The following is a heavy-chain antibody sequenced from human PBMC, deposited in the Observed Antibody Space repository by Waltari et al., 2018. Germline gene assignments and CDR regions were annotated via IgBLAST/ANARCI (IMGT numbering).Heavy chain of an antibody. V-gene: IGHV3-74*01. CDR2: GSVKGLST. CDR1: GFTLSGYW. CDR3: AGAILRLGVLSNYFDY. J-gene: IGHJ4*02. Sequence: EVQLVESGGGLVQPGGSLRLSCAASGFTLSGYWMHWFRQVPGKGLVWASRGSVKGLSTSYSDSVNGRFTIARDNAKTGLYLQMNSLRAEDSAVYYCAGAILRLGVLSNYFDYWGQGTLVTVSS. D-gene: IGHD3-16*02.